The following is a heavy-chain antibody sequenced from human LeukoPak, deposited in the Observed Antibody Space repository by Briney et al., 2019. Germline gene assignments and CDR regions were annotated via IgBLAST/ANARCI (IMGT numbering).Heavy chain of an antibody. CDR2: ITGRGGRT. D-gene: IGHD2-2*01. J-gene: IGHJ4*02. CDR3: ADIVPRARY. CDR1: GLTFTSSA. Sequence: PGGSLVLSCVASGLTFTSSAMSGARQAPGRGVEWVSAITGRGGRTYYADSVKGRFTISTDNSKYPLYLQMNGLRVEDTAVYYCADIVPRARYWGQGTLVTVSS. V-gene: IGHV3-23*01.